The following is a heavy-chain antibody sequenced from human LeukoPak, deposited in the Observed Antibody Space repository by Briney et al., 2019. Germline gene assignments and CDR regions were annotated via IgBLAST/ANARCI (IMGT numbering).Heavy chain of an antibody. J-gene: IGHJ4*02. CDR1: GGSISSYY. Sequence: SETLSLTCTVSGGSISSYYWSWIRQPPGKGLEWIGYIYYSGSTNYNPSLKSRVTISVDTSKNQFSLKLSSVTAADTAVYYCARVMIEPFGGVIVIPPPGTTYYFDYWGQGTLVTVSS. D-gene: IGHD3-16*02. CDR3: ARVMIEPFGGVIVIPPPGTTYYFDY. CDR2: IYYSGST. V-gene: IGHV4-59*01.